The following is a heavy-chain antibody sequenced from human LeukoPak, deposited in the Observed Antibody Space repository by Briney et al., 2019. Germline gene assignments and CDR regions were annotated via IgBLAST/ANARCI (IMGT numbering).Heavy chain of an antibody. CDR1: GDAFNSHT. J-gene: IGHJ6*02. Sequence: ASVKVSCKASGDAFNSHTINWVRQAPGQGLEWVGSIIPSFGIPSYAQKFKGRVTISADTSTTSAYVDLTSLRSEDTAVYYCARDFWGTMVRGASMDVWGQGTTVTVSS. CDR3: ARDFWGTMVRGASMDV. V-gene: IGHV1-69*17. D-gene: IGHD3-10*01. CDR2: IIPSFGIP.